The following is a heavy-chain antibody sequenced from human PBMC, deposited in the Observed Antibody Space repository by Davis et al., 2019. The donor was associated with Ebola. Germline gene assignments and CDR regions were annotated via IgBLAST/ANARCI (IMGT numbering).Heavy chain of an antibody. V-gene: IGHV6-1*01. CDR1: GDSVSSNSAA. Sequence: SQTLSLTCAISGDSVSSNSAAWNWIRQSPSRGLEWLGRTYFRSKWYSDYAVSVQSRITINSDTSKNQFSLHLNSVTPEDTAVYYCARHQNVRYYFDHWGQGTLVTISS. D-gene: IGHD2/OR15-2a*01. CDR3: ARHQNVRYYFDH. CDR2: TYFRSKWYS. J-gene: IGHJ4*02.